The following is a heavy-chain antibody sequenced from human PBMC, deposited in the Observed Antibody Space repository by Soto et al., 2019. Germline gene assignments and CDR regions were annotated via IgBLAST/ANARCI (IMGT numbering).Heavy chain of an antibody. CDR1: GFTFSSYA. V-gene: IGHV3-23*01. Sequence: GGSLRLSCAASGFTFSSYAMSWVRQAPGKGLEWVSAISGSGGSTYYADSVKGRFTISRDNSKNTLYLQMNSLRAEDTAVYYCARRCSGGSCYSDAFDIWGQGTMVTVSS. CDR2: ISGSGGST. D-gene: IGHD2-15*01. J-gene: IGHJ3*02. CDR3: ARRCSGGSCYSDAFDI.